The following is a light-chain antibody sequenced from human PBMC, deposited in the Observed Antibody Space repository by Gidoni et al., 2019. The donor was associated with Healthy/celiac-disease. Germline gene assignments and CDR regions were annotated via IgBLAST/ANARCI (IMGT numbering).Light chain of an antibody. CDR2: AAS. CDR1: QGISSY. CDR3: QQYYSYPLFT. J-gene: IGKJ3*01. V-gene: IGKV1-8*01. Sequence: AIRMTQSPSSFSASTGDRVTITCRASQGISSYLAWYQQKPGKAPKLLIYAASTLQSGVPSRFSGSGSWTDFTLTISCLQSEDFATYYCQQYYSYPLFTFGPGTKVDIK.